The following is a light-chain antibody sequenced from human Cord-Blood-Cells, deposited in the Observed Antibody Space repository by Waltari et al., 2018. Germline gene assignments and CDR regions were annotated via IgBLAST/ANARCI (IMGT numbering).Light chain of an antibody. J-gene: IGLJ1*01. CDR3: SSYTSSSTYV. CDR2: EVS. CDR1: SSDGGGYNY. V-gene: IGLV2-14*01. Sequence: QSALTQPASVSGSPGQSITISCTGTSSDGGGYNYVSWYQQHPGKAPKLMIYEVSNRPSGVSNRFSGSKSGNTASLTISGLQAEDEAGYYCSSYTSSSTYVFGTGTKVTVL.